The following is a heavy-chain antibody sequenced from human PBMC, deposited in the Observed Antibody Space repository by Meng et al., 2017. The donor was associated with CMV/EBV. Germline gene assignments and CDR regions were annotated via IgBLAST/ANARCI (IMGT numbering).Heavy chain of an antibody. Sequence: GESLKISCAASGFTFSSYAMHWVRQAPGKGPEYVSAISSNGGSTYYADSVKGRFTISRDNSKNTLYLQMGSLRAEDMAVYYCATGQYSSSSRGDGYFDYWGQGTLVTVSS. D-gene: IGHD6-6*01. CDR3: ATGQYSSSSRGDGYFDY. CDR2: ISSNGGST. J-gene: IGHJ4*02. CDR1: GFTFSSYA. V-gene: IGHV3-64*02.